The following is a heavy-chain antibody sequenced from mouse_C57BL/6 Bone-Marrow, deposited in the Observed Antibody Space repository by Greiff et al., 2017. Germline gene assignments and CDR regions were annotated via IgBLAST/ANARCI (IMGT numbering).Heavy chain of an antibody. Sequence: EVQVVESGGGLVQSGRSLRLSCATSGFTFSDFYMEWVRQAPGKGLEWIAASRNKANDYTTEYSASVKGRFIVSRYTSQSILYLQMNALRAEDTAIYYCARDAEDTTVVATDWYFDVWGTGTTVTVSS. J-gene: IGHJ1*03. D-gene: IGHD1-1*01. CDR1: GFTFSDFY. V-gene: IGHV7-1*01. CDR2: SRNKANDYTT. CDR3: ARDAEDTTVVATDWYFDV.